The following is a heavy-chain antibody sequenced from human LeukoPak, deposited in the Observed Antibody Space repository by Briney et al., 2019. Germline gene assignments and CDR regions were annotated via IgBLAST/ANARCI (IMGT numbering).Heavy chain of an antibody. CDR3: AREAYGTPSGY. CDR2: IIPIFGTA. J-gene: IGHJ4*02. Sequence: ASVKVSCKASGGTFSSYATSWVRQAPGQGLEWMGGIIPIFGTANYAQKFQGRVTITTDESTSTAYMELSSLRSEDTAVYYCAREAYGTPSGYWGQGTLVTVSS. D-gene: IGHD4-17*01. CDR1: GGTFSSYA. V-gene: IGHV1-69*05.